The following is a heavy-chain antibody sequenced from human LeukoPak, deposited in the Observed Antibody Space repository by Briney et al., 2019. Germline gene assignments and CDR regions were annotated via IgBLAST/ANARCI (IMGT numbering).Heavy chain of an antibody. V-gene: IGHV4-31*03. Sequence: KASQTLSLTCTVSGGSITTGGHYWSWIRQHPGKGLEWIGYXXHSGSTYYNPSLKSRVTISVDTSKNQFSLKLTSVTAADTAVYYCARVSYYGSAGYSKYYFDNWGQGTLVTVSS. CDR1: GGSITTGGHY. CDR2: XXHSGST. J-gene: IGHJ4*02. CDR3: ARVSYYGSAGYSKYYFDN. D-gene: IGHD3-22*01.